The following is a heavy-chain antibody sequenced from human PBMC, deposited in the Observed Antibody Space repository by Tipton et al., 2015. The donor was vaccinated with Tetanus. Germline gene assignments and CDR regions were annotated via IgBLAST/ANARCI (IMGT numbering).Heavy chain of an antibody. D-gene: IGHD3/OR15-3a*01. Sequence: SLRLSCAASGFAFSSYGMHWVRQAPGKGLEWVTVIWYDGSNKYHADSVKGRFTISRDNSKNTVYLQMNSLRAEDTAVYYCARDRGEDWTNFYYMDVWGKGATVIVSS. J-gene: IGHJ6*03. V-gene: IGHV3-33*01. CDR3: ARDRGEDWTNFYYMDV. CDR2: IWYDGSNK. CDR1: GFAFSSYG.